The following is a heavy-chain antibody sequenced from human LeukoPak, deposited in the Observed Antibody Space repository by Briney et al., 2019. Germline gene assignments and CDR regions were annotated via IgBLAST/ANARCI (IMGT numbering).Heavy chain of an antibody. Sequence: GGSLRLSCAASGFTFSSYSMNWVRQAPGKGLEWVSYISSSSSTIYYADSVKGRFTISRDNAKNSLYLQMNSLRAEDTAVYYCARDRGDCSSTSCFYYYYYMDVWGKGTTVTVSS. CDR1: GFTFSSYS. CDR2: ISSSSSTI. D-gene: IGHD2-2*01. V-gene: IGHV3-48*01. J-gene: IGHJ6*03. CDR3: ARDRGDCSSTSCFYYYYYMDV.